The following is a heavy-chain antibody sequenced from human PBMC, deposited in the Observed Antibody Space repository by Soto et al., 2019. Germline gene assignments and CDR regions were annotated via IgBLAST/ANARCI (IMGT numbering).Heavy chain of an antibody. J-gene: IGHJ6*02. CDR1: GFTFSSYG. CDR3: ARDNRMLYRGLATDGMDV. Sequence: QVQLVESGGGVVQPGRSLRLSCAASGFTFSSYGMHWVRQAPGKGLEWVAVIWYDGSNKYYADSVKGRFTISRDNSKNTLYLQMNSLRAEDTAVYYCARDNRMLYRGLATDGMDVWGQGTTVTVSS. V-gene: IGHV3-33*01. CDR2: IWYDGSNK. D-gene: IGHD2-8*01.